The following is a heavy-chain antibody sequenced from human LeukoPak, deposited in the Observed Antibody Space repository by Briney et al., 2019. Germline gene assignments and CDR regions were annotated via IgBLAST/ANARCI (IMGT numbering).Heavy chain of an antibody. CDR3: ATVLRNTRWFDP. Sequence: ASVKVSCKVSGYTLTELSMHWVRQAPGKGLEWMGGFDPEDGETIYAQKFQGRVTMTEDTSTDTAYVELSSLRSEDTAVYYCATVLRNTRWFDPWGQGTLVTVSS. V-gene: IGHV1-24*01. CDR1: GYTLTELS. J-gene: IGHJ5*02. CDR2: FDPEDGET. D-gene: IGHD3-3*01.